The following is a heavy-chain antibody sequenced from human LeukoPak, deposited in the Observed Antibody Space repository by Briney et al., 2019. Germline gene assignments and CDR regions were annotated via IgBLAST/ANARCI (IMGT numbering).Heavy chain of an antibody. CDR2: IYYSGST. Sequence: SETLSLTCSVSGGSISSYYWSWIRQPPGKGLEWIGYIYYSGSTNYNPSLKSRVTISVETSKNLFSLKLSSVTAADTAVYFCARERTTGREFGYWGQGTLVTVSS. D-gene: IGHD3-10*01. V-gene: IGHV4-59*01. J-gene: IGHJ4*02. CDR1: GGSISSYY. CDR3: ARERTTGREFGY.